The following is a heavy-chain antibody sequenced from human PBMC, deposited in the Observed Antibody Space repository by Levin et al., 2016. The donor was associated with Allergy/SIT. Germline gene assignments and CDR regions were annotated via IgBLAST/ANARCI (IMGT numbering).Heavy chain of an antibody. D-gene: IGHD3-22*01. Sequence: SETLSLTCTVSGGSISSGGYYWSWIRQHPGKGLEWIGYIYYSGSTYYNPSLKSRVTISVDTSKNQFSLKLSSVTAADTAVYYCQSRLSSGYYYFDYWGQGTLVTVSS. CDR2: IYYSGST. V-gene: IGHV4-31*09. CDR3: QSRLSSGYYYFDY. CDR1: GGSISSGGYY. J-gene: IGHJ4*02.